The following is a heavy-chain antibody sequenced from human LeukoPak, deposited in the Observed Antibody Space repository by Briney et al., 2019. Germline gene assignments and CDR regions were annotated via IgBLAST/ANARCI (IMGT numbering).Heavy chain of an antibody. CDR1: GGSISSYY. V-gene: IGHV4-59*01. CDR3: STGVPAATGMTDY. Sequence: SETLSLTCTVSGGSISSYYWSWIRQPPGKGLEWIGYIYYSGSTNYNPSLKSRVTISVDTSKNQFSLKLSSVTAADTAVYYCSTGVPAATGMTDYWGQGTLVTVSS. CDR2: IYYSGST. D-gene: IGHD2-2*01. J-gene: IGHJ4*02.